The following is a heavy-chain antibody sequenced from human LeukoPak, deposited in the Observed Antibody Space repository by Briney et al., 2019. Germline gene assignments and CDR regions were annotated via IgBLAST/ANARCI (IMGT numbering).Heavy chain of an antibody. CDR2: ISSSSSYI. V-gene: IGHV3-21*01. J-gene: IGHJ4*02. CDR3: ARDLNLYGVREGYFDY. CDR1: GFTSSSYS. Sequence: GGSLRLSCAASGFTSSSYSMNWVRQAPGKGLEWVSSISSSSSYIYYADSVKGRFTISRDNAKNSLYLQMNSLRAEDTAVYYCARDLNLYGVREGYFDYWGQGTLVTVSS. D-gene: IGHD4-17*01.